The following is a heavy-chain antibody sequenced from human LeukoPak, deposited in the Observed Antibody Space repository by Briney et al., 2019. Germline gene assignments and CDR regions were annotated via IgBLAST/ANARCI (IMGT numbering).Heavy chain of an antibody. Sequence: GRSLRLSCAASGFTFSSYAMHWVRQAPGKGLEWVAVISYDGSSKYYADSVKGRFTISRDNSKTTLYLQMNSLRAEDTAVYYCALVGDTGSVDYWGQGTLVTVSS. CDR3: ALVGDTGSVDY. CDR1: GFTFSSYA. V-gene: IGHV3-30-3*01. J-gene: IGHJ4*02. D-gene: IGHD1-26*01. CDR2: ISYDGSSK.